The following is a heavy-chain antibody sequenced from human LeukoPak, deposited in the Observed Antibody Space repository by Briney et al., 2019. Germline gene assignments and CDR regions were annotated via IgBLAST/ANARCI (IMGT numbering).Heavy chain of an antibody. D-gene: IGHD2-2*01. Sequence: GGSLRLSCAASGFTCRNYDMYWVRQVTGKGPEWVSVINSEGGAYYPDSVKGRFTVSRDDARNSLYLQMNSLRAGDTAVYYCASRGMQRDYQHGMDVWGQGTTVTVSS. CDR1: GFTCRNYD. CDR2: INSEGGA. CDR3: ASRGMQRDYQHGMDV. J-gene: IGHJ6*02. V-gene: IGHV3-13*01.